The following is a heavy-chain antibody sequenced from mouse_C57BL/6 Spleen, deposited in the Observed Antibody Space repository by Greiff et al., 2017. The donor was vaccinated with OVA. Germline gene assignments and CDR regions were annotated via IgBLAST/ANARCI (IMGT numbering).Heavy chain of an antibody. J-gene: IGHJ2*01. D-gene: IGHD4-1*01. V-gene: IGHV1-76*01. CDR2: IYPGSGNT. CDR3: ARELGRDDY. CDR1: GYTFTDYY. Sequence: VKLQQSGAELVRPGASVKLSCKASGYTFTDYYINWVKQRPGQGLEWIARIYPGSGNTYYNEKFKGKATLTAEKSSSTAYMQLSSLTSEDSAVYFCARELGRDDYWGQGTTLTVSS.